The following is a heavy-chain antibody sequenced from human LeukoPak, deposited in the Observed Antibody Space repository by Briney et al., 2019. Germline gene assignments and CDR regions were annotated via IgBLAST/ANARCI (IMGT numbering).Heavy chain of an antibody. D-gene: IGHD5-24*01. V-gene: IGHV3-48*04. Sequence: QAGGSLRLSCAASGFTFSNFGVNWVRQAPGKGLEWVSYISSRSSTIYYADSVKGRFTISRDNAKNSLYLQMNSLRAEDTAVYYCARFMVEMATNYWGQGTLVTVSS. CDR3: ARFMVEMATNY. CDR2: ISSRSSTI. J-gene: IGHJ4*02. CDR1: GFTFSNFG.